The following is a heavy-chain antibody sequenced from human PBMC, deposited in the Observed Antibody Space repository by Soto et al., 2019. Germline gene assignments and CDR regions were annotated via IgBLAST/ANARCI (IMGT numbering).Heavy chain of an antibody. Sequence: VQLVQSGAEVKKPGASVKVSCKVSGYTLTELSMHWVRQAPGKGLEWMGGFDPKDGETIYAQKFQGRVTMTEDTSTDTAYMELSSLRSEDTAVYYCATRSYYYGSGSYFVGSNWFDPWGQGTLVTVSS. D-gene: IGHD3-10*01. J-gene: IGHJ5*02. CDR3: ATRSYYYGSGSYFVGSNWFDP. CDR2: FDPKDGET. V-gene: IGHV1-24*01. CDR1: GYTLTELS.